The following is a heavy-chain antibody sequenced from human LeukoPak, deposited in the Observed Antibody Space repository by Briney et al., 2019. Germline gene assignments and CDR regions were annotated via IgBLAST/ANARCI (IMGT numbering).Heavy chain of an antibody. Sequence: GGSLRLSCAASGFTFSSYSMNWVRQAPGKGLEWVSSISSSSSYIYYADSVKGRFTISRDNAKNSLYLQMNSLRAEDTAVYYCARGHSYGYPLYYFDYWGQGTLVTVSS. CDR1: GFTFSSYS. V-gene: IGHV3-21*01. D-gene: IGHD5-18*01. CDR3: ARGHSYGYPLYYFDY. J-gene: IGHJ4*02. CDR2: ISSSSSYI.